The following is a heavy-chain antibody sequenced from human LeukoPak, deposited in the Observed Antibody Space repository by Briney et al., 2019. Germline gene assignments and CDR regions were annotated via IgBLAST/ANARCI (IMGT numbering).Heavy chain of an antibody. V-gene: IGHV6-1*01. Sequence: SQTLSLTCAISGDSVSSNSAAWNWIRQSPSRGLEWLGSTYYRSKWYNDYAVSVKSRININPDTSKNQFSLQLNSVTPEDTAVYYCGREHYFYDSSAHYAGLDVWGQGTTVTVSS. D-gene: IGHD3-22*01. CDR1: GDSVSSNSAA. CDR2: TYYRSKWYN. CDR3: GREHYFYDSSAHYAGLDV. J-gene: IGHJ6*02.